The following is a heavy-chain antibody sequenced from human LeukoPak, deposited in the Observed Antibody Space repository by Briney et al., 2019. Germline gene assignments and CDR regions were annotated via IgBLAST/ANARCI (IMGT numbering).Heavy chain of an antibody. Sequence: GGSLRLSCAASGFTFSSSSMNWVRQAPGKGLEWVSAIGGGGYTTYYADSVKGRFTISRDNSKNTLYLQMNSLKAEDTAVYYCASGYGSGSYYNQGDDYWGQGTLVTVSS. D-gene: IGHD3-10*01. CDR2: IGGGGYTT. J-gene: IGHJ4*02. CDR1: GFTFSSSS. V-gene: IGHV3-23*01. CDR3: ASGYGSGSYYNQGDDY.